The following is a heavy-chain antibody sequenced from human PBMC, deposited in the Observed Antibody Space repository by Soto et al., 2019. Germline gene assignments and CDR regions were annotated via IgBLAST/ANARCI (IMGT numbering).Heavy chain of an antibody. V-gene: IGHV3-23*01. Sequence: GGSLRLSCAASGFTFSSYAMSWVRQAPGKGLEWVSAISGSGGSTYYADSVKGRFTISRDNSKNTLYLQMNSLRAEDTAVYYFAKDLGPIAAAGSLDYWGQGTLVTVSS. J-gene: IGHJ4*02. D-gene: IGHD6-13*01. CDR1: GFTFSSYA. CDR2: ISGSGGST. CDR3: AKDLGPIAAAGSLDY.